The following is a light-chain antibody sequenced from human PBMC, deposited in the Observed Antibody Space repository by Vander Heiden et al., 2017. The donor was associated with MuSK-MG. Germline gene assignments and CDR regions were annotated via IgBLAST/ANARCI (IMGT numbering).Light chain of an antibody. V-gene: IGKV1-39*01. CDR3: KQSYNTPRT. CDR2: AAS. CDR1: QSISSY. Sequence: DIQMTQSPSSLSASVGDRVTITCRASQSISSYLNWYQQKPGQAPKLLIYAASSLQSGVPSRFTGSGSGTDFTLTNSSLQPEDFATYYCKQSYNTPRTFGQGTKLEIK. J-gene: IGKJ2*02.